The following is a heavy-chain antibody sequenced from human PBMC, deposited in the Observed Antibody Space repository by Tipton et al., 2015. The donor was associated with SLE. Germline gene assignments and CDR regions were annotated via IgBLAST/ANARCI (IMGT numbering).Heavy chain of an antibody. V-gene: IGHV5-10-1*01. J-gene: IGHJ5*02. CDR1: GYSFTSYW. CDR2: IDPSDSYT. Sequence: QLVQSGAEVKKPGESLKISCKGSGYSFTSYWIGWVRQMPGKGLEWMGRIDPSDSYTNYSPSFQGHVTISTDKSINTAYLQWSGLKASDTAMYYCARDGSSQGRQWFDPWGQGTLVTVSS. D-gene: IGHD6-13*01. CDR3: ARDGSSQGRQWFDP.